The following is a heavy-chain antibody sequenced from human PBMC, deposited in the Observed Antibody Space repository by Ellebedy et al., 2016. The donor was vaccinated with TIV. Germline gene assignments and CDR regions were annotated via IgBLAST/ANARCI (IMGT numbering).Heavy chain of an antibody. Sequence: ESLKISCAASGFSFSSFAMTWVRQAPGKGLEWVSVVSGGSADTHYADSVKGRFTISRDNSKNTLYLQMNSLRAEDTAVYYCAKGSIGAATSCLDDWGQGTLVTVSS. CDR2: VSGGSADT. V-gene: IGHV3-23*01. CDR3: AKGSIGAATSCLDD. D-gene: IGHD6-13*01. CDR1: GFSFSSFA. J-gene: IGHJ4*02.